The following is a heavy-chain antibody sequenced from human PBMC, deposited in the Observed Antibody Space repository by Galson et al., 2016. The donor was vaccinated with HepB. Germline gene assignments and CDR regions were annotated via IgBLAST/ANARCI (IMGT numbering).Heavy chain of an antibody. CDR1: GGSISTYSYY. CDR2: IYQTGST. Sequence: ETLSLTCSVSGGSISTYSYYWGWIRQSPEKGLEWIGNIYQTGSTYYNPSLKSRVTISIETSHNHFSMNLTSVTAADTGVFYCARQATSGWYDSWGQGSMVIVSS. D-gene: IGHD6-19*01. V-gene: IGHV4-39*01. CDR3: ARQATSGWYDS. J-gene: IGHJ5*02.